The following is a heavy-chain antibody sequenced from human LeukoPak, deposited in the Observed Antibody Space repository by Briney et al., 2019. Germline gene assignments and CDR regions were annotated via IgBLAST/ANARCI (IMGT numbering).Heavy chain of an antibody. D-gene: IGHD3-9*01. CDR2: IYHILCT. CDR1: CGPICSVGYY. V-gene: IGHV4-30-2*01. J-gene: IGHJ5*02. Sequence: SQTLSHICAVSCGPICSVGYYWSWIRPPPRKGLEGIGYIYHILCTYYTPSLTSRVTISVDRSKTPFLLNLSSVTGADTAVYCCARGFRGLTGYEHLPSYNGFDLWGQGTLVTVSS. CDR3: ARGFRGLTGYEHLPSYNGFDL.